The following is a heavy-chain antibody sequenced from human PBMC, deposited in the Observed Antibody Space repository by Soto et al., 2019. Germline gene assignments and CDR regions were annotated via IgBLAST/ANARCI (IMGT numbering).Heavy chain of an antibody. V-gene: IGHV4-34*01. CDR2: INHSGST. CDR3: ARHGSGSQYPVDS. J-gene: IGHJ4*02. D-gene: IGHD3-10*01. Sequence: SETLSLTCAVYGGSFSGYYWSWIRRPPGKGLEWIGEINHSGSTNYNPSLKSRVTISVDTSKNQFSLKLTSVTAADTAVYYCARHGSGSQYPVDSWGQGTLVTVSS. CDR1: GGSFSGYY.